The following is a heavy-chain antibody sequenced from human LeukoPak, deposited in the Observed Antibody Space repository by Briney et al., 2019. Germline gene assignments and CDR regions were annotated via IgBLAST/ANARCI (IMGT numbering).Heavy chain of an antibody. CDR1: GGTFSSYA. V-gene: IGHV1-69*05. J-gene: IGHJ5*02. D-gene: IGHD2-2*01. Sequence: ASVKVSCKASGGTFSSYAISWVRQAPGQGLEWMGGIIPIFGTANYAQKFQGRVTITTDESTSTAYMELSSLRSEDTAVYYCARSVPAARNWFDPWGQGTLVTVSS. CDR3: ARSVPAARNWFDP. CDR2: IIPIFGTA.